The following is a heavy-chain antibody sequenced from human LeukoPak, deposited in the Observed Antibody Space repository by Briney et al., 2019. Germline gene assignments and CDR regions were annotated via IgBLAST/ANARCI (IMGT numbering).Heavy chain of an antibody. D-gene: IGHD3-10*02. CDR1: GFTFSSYA. J-gene: IGHJ6*04. Sequence: PGGSLRLSCAASGFTFSSYAMHWVRQAPGKGLEYVSAISSNGGSTYYANSMKGRFTISRDNSKNTLYLQMNSLRAEDTAVYYCAELGITMIGGVWGKGTTVTISS. CDR3: AELGITMIGGV. V-gene: IGHV3-64*01. CDR2: ISSNGGST.